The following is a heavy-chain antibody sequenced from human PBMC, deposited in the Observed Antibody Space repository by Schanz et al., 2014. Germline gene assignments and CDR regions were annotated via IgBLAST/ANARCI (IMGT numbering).Heavy chain of an antibody. Sequence: EQLVESGGGLVQPGGSLRLSCEASGFDFNSYSMNWVRQGTGKGLEWVSTIGYLGDTYYPDSVKGRFTISRDNAKNSLYLQMNSLRAEDTAVYYCAKGLYYDNTGGGFDYWGQGTLVTVSS. J-gene: IGHJ4*02. D-gene: IGHD3-16*01. CDR2: IGYLGDT. CDR3: AKGLYYDNTGGGFDY. V-gene: IGHV3-13*01. CDR1: GFDFNSYS.